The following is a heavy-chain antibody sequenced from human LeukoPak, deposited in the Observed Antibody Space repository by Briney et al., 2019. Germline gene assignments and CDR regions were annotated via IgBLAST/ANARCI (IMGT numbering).Heavy chain of an antibody. V-gene: IGHV5-51*01. CDR3: ARQNDLRLDY. Sequence: AGESLKISCKGSGYTFSSYWIGWVRQMPGKGLEWMGIIYPGDSDTRYSLSLQGQVTISVDTSIGTAYLQWSSLKASDTAIYYCARQNDLRLDYWGQGTLVTVSS. D-gene: IGHD1-1*01. CDR2: IYPGDSDT. J-gene: IGHJ4*02. CDR1: GYTFSSYW.